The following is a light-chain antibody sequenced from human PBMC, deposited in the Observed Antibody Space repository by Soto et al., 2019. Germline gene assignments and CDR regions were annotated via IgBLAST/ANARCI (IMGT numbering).Light chain of an antibody. CDR3: QQSYSTPIT. Sequence: IRRAQYPSSLSSPVGDRVSITCRASQTISSYLNWYQQKPGKAPKLLIYVASSLQGGVPSRFSGSGAGTDFTLTIGSLQPDDFATYYCQQSYSTPITFGQRARLEI. CDR1: QTISSY. V-gene: IGKV1-39*01. CDR2: VAS. J-gene: IGKJ5*01.